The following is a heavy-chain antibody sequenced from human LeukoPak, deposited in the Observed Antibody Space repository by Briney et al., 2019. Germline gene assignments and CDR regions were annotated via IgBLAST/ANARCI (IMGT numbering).Heavy chain of an antibody. CDR2: IIPIFGTA. Sequence: GSSVKVSCKASGGTFSSYAISWVRQAPGQGLEGMGGIIPIFGTANYAQKFQGRVTITTDESTSTAYMELSSLRSEDAAVYYCAREYCSSTGCYPNWFDPWGQGTLVTVSS. V-gene: IGHV1-69*05. D-gene: IGHD2-2*01. CDR1: GGTFSSYA. J-gene: IGHJ5*02. CDR3: AREYCSSTGCYPNWFDP.